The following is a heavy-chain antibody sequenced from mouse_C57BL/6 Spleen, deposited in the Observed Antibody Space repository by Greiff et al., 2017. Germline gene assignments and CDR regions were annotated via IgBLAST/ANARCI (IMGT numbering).Heavy chain of an antibody. CDR1: GFTFSDYG. V-gene: IGHV5-17*01. CDR3: ARPAIYYDYAMDY. D-gene: IGHD2-4*01. CDR2: ISSGSSTI. J-gene: IGHJ4*01. Sequence: EVKLVESGGGLVKPGGSLKLSCAASGFTFSDYGMHWVRQAPEKGLEWVAYISSGSSTIYYADTVKGRFTISRDNAKNTLFLQMTSLRSEDTAMYYCARPAIYYDYAMDYWGQGTSVTVSS.